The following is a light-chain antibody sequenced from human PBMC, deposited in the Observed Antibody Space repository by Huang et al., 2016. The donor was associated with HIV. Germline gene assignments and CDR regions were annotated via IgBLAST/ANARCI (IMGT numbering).Light chain of an antibody. Sequence: EIVMTQSTGPLSVSPGERGTLSCRAGQNVFSNLAWYQQKPCQAPRLLIYGASTRATGIPARCSGSGSGTEFTLTITSLQSEDFAVYYCQQYNNWPWTFGQGTKVEIK. J-gene: IGKJ1*01. CDR2: GAS. V-gene: IGKV3-15*01. CDR1: QNVFSN. CDR3: QQYNNWPWT.